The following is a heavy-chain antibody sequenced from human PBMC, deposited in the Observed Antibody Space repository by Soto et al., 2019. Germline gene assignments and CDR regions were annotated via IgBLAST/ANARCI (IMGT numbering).Heavy chain of an antibody. D-gene: IGHD1-1*01. CDR1: GFTFDTYD. CDR3: ARVNPGNNLYYFNGLDV. CDR2: ISYEGSNK. Sequence: GGSLRLSCAASGFTFDTYDIHWVRQAPGKGLEWVALISYEGSNKYYSDSVKGRFTISRDNSKSTLFLYMNSLRVEDTGVYYCARVNPGNNLYYFNGLDVWGQGTSVTVSS. J-gene: IGHJ6*02. V-gene: IGHV3-30-3*01.